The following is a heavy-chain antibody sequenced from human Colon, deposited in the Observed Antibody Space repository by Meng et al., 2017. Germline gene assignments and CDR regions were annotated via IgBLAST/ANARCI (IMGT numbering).Heavy chain of an antibody. J-gene: IGHJ4*02. Sequence: QMEQKEQGHELVSPSGTLSLTCAVSGGSINIGIWWNWVRHAPGKGLEWIGVIHSYGSTNYNPSLKSRLTLSLDKTHNQFSLSLSSVTAADTAVYYCVKNYQCTSGTCYPHVDYWGQGTLVTVSS. D-gene: IGHD2-15*01. CDR2: IHSYGST. CDR1: GGSINIGIW. CDR3: VKNYQCTSGTCYPHVDY. V-gene: IGHV4-4*02.